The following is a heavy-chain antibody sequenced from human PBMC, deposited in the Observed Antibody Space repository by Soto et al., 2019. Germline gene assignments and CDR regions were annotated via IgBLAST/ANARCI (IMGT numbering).Heavy chain of an antibody. D-gene: IGHD7-27*01. V-gene: IGHV1-2*02. CDR3: ARDLTGDPNY. J-gene: IGHJ4*02. CDR2: INSNSGGT. CDR1: GYTFTGSS. Sequence: QVQLVQSGAEVKKPGASVNVSCEASGYTFTGSSIHWVRQAPGQGLEWMGYINSNSGGTIFAQKFQGRVTMTRDTSISTDYMELSRVASDDTAVYYCARDLTGDPNYWGQGTLVTV.